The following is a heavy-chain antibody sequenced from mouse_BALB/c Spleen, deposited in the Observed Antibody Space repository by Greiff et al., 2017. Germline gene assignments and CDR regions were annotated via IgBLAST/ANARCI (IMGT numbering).Heavy chain of an antibody. CDR3: TRGDYGNYEYFDV. J-gene: IGHJ1*01. Sequence: VQLQQSGAELVRPGALVKLSCKASGFNIKDYYMHWVKQRPEQGLEWIGWIDPENGNTIYDPKFQGKASITADTSSNTAYLQLSSLTSEDTAVYYCTRGDYGNYEYFDVWGAGTTVTVSS. D-gene: IGHD2-1*01. V-gene: IGHV14-1*02. CDR1: GFNIKDYY. CDR2: IDPENGNT.